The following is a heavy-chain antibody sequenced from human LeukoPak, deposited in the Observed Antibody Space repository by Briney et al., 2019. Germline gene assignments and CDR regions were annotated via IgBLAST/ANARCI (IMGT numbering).Heavy chain of an antibody. D-gene: IGHD6-19*01. J-gene: IGHJ6*02. V-gene: IGHV3-9*01. CDR1: GFTFDDYA. CDR2: ISWNSGSI. CDR3: AKGLMYSSGWYARDYYYGMDV. Sequence: GGSLRLSCAASGFTFDDYAMHWVRQAPGKGLEWVSGISWNSGSIGYADSVKGRFTISRDNAKNSLYLQMNSLRAEDTALYYCAKGLMYSSGWYARDYYYGMDVWGQGTTVTVSS.